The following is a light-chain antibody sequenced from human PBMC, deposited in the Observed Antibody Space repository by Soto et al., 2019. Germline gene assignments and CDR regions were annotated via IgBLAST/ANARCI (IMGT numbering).Light chain of an antibody. CDR3: AAWDDSLNGPV. CDR1: SSNVGRNT. CDR2: TNN. J-gene: IGLJ2*01. V-gene: IGLV1-44*01. Sequence: QSVLTQAPSASGTPGHRVTISCSGSSSNVGRNTVNWYQQFPGTAPKLLIYTNNQRPSGVPDRFSGSKSATSASLAISGLQSEDEADYYCAAWDDSLNGPVFGGGTKVTVL.